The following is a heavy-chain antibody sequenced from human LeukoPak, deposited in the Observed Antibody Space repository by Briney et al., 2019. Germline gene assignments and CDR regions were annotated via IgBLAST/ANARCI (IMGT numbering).Heavy chain of an antibody. V-gene: IGHV4-4*07. J-gene: IGHJ3*02. Sequence: SETLSLTCTVSGGSISSYYWSWIRQPAGKGLEWIGRIYTSGSTNYNPSLKSRVTMSVDTSKNQFSLKPSSVTAADTAVYYCARSAMVTHAFDIWGQGTMVTVSS. CDR1: GGSISSYY. D-gene: IGHD5-18*01. CDR2: IYTSGST. CDR3: ARSAMVTHAFDI.